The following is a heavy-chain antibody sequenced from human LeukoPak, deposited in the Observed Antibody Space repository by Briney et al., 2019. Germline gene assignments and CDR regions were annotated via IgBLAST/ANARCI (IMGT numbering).Heavy chain of an antibody. CDR1: GGSISRGGYY. CDR2: IYYSGST. Sequence: PSQTLSLTCTVSGGSISRGGYYWSWIRQHPWKGLEWIGYIYYSGSTYYNPSLKSRVTISVDTSKNQFSLKLSSVTAADTAVYYCARATGGYSYGSWFDPWGQGTLVTVSS. D-gene: IGHD5-18*01. J-gene: IGHJ5*02. V-gene: IGHV4-31*03. CDR3: ARATGGYSYGSWFDP.